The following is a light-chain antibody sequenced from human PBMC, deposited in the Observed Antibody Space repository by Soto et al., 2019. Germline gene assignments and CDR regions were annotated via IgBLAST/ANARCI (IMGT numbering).Light chain of an antibody. CDR3: CSYADTYTYL. CDR2: DNN. CDR1: SSNIGNNY. Sequence: QSVLTQSPSVSAAPGQKVTISCSGSSSNIGNNYVSWYQQLPGTAPKLLIYDNNKRPSGIPDRFSGSKSGTSGTLDITGLQPEDEADYYCCSYADTYTYLFGPGTKLTVL. V-gene: IGLV1-51*01. J-gene: IGLJ1*01.